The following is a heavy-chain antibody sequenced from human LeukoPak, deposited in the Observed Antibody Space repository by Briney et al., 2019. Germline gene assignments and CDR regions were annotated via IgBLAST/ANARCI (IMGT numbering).Heavy chain of an antibody. J-gene: IGHJ4*02. CDR1: GFTFNNYE. CDR3: ARDPYGATPGGFDY. Sequence: PGGSLRLSCAASGFTFNNYEMNWVRQAPGKGLEWVSDISSSGSAKYYADSVKGRFTISRDNTKTSLFLQMNSLRAEDTAIYFCARDPYGATPGGFDYWGQGSLVTVSS. CDR2: ISSSGSAK. D-gene: IGHD4/OR15-4a*01. V-gene: IGHV3-48*03.